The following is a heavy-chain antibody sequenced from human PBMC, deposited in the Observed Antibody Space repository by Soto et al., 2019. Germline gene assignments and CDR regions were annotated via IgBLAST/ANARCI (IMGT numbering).Heavy chain of an antibody. CDR2: ISYDGSNK. V-gene: IGHV3-30*18. D-gene: IGHD3-3*01. Sequence: GGSLRLSCAASGFTFSSYGMHWVRQAPGKGLEWVAVISYDGSNKYYADSVKGRFTISRDNSKNTLYLQMNSLRAEDTAVYYCAKSADFWSGYYRYWGQGTLVTVSS. CDR1: GFTFSSYG. J-gene: IGHJ4*02. CDR3: AKSADFWSGYYRY.